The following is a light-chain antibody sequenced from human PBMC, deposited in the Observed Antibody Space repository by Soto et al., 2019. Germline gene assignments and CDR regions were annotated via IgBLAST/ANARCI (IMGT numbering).Light chain of an antibody. CDR3: QQYGSSPIT. V-gene: IGKV3-20*01. Sequence: EIVLTQSPATLSLSPGERATLSCRASQYVSSFLAWYQQKAGQAPRLLIYGASSRATGIPDRFSGSGSGTDFTLTISRLEPEDFAVYYCQQYGSSPITFGQGTRLEIK. J-gene: IGKJ5*01. CDR2: GAS. CDR1: QYVSSF.